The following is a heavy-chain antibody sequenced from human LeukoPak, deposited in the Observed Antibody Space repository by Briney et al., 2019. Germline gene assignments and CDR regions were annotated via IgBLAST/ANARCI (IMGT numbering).Heavy chain of an antibody. CDR2: IGVSSGNT. CDR3: ARDYNYAFDN. Sequence: PGGSLRLSCVASGFTFSHCMNWVRQAPGKGLEWISYIGVSSGNTKYADSVKGRFTIFGDSAKKSLYLQMTRLRVEDTAVYYCARDYNYAFDNWGQGTLVTVSS. CDR1: GFTFSHC. V-gene: IGHV3-48*04. J-gene: IGHJ4*02. D-gene: IGHD5-24*01.